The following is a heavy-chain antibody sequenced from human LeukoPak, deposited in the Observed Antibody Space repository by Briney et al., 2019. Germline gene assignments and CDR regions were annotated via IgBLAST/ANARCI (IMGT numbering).Heavy chain of an antibody. V-gene: IGHV1-2*02. CDR2: INPNSGGT. CDR1: GYTFTCYY. Sequence: ASVKVSCKASGYTFTCYYMHWVRQAPGQGLEWMGWINPNSGGTNYAQKFQGRVTMTRDTSISTAYMELSRLRSDDTAVYYCARSRETIVVVVAATPDAFDIWGQGTMVTVSS. CDR3: ARSRETIVVVVAATPDAFDI. D-gene: IGHD2-15*01. J-gene: IGHJ3*02.